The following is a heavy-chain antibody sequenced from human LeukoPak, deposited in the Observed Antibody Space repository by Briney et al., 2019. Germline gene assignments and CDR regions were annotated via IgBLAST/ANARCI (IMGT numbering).Heavy chain of an antibody. Sequence: SETLSLTCSVSDYSINTGYYWGWIRQRPGKGLEWIGNIYHSGKTYYNPSLKSRVTISVDTSKNQFSLKLSSVTAADTAVYYRARFVYSSSWYPPIPFDYWGQGTLVTVSS. CDR1: DYSINTGYY. J-gene: IGHJ4*02. CDR2: IYHSGKT. D-gene: IGHD6-13*01. CDR3: ARFVYSSSWYPPIPFDY. V-gene: IGHV4-38-2*02.